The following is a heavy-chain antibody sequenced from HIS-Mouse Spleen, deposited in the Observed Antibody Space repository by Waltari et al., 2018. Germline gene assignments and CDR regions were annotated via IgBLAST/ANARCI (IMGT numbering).Heavy chain of an antibody. V-gene: IGHV3-7*04. CDR2: IKQDGSEK. CDR1: GFTVSSHL. Sequence: EVKLVDSGGGLVQPCGSLRLASPAPGFTVSSHLLSWVRQAPGKGLEWVANIKQDGSEKYYVDSVKGRFTISRDNAKNSLYLQMNSLRAEDTAVYYCARKAAAAPDYWGQGTLVTVSS. CDR3: ARKAAAAPDY. J-gene: IGHJ4*02. D-gene: IGHD6-13*01.